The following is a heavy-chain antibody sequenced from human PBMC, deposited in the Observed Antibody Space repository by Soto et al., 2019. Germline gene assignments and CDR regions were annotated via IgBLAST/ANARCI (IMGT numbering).Heavy chain of an antibody. CDR1: GFTFSGYT. CDR2: MLYDGRTK. Sequence: GGSLRLSCAASGFTFSGYTIHWVRQAPGKGLEWVALMLYDGRTKYYADSVKGRFTISRDNSKTTMFLQMNSLRAEDTAVYYCAKGFRYWGQGTLVTVSS. J-gene: IGHJ4*02. D-gene: IGHD3-10*01. V-gene: IGHV3-30-3*01. CDR3: AKGFRY.